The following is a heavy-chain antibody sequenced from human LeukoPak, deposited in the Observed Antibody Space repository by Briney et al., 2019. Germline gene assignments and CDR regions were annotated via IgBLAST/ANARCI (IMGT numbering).Heavy chain of an antibody. V-gene: IGHV1-8*02. CDR1: GGTFSSYD. CDR3: ARDRCGGDCYPPGAFDI. CDR2: MNPNSGNT. D-gene: IGHD2-21*02. J-gene: IGHJ3*02. Sequence: ASVKVSCKASGGTFSSYDINWVRQATGQGLEWMGWMNPNSGNTGYAQKFQGRVTMTRNTSISTAYMELSSLRSEDTAVYYCARDRCGGDCYPPGAFDIWGQGTMVTVSS.